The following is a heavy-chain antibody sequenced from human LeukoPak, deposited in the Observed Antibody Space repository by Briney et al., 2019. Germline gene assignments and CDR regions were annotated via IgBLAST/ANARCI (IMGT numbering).Heavy chain of an antibody. CDR1: GFTFSSYE. CDR3: ARTNYDSSGRGVFDY. Sequence: QAGGSLRLSCAASGFTFSSYEMNWVRQAPGKGLEWVSYISSSGSTIYYADSVKGRFAISRDNAMNSLYLQMNSLRAEDTAVYYCARTNYDSSGRGVFDYWGQGTLVTVSS. J-gene: IGHJ4*02. D-gene: IGHD3-22*01. CDR2: ISSSGSTI. V-gene: IGHV3-48*03.